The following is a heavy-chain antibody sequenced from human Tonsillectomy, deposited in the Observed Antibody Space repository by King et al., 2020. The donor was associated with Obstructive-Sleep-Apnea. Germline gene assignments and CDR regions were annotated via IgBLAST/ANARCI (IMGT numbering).Heavy chain of an antibody. Sequence: QLVQSGAEVKRPGASVTVSCKPSGYTFTSYNIIHWVRQAPGQRLEWMGWINLGNGNTKYSHKFQGRVTITRDTSANTAHMELSSLRSEDTALYYCAREGRPAAGIYYFDYWGQGTLVTVSS. D-gene: IGHD6-13*01. CDR2: INLGNGNT. CDR3: AREGRPAAGIYYFDY. J-gene: IGHJ4*02. CDR1: GYTFTSYN. V-gene: IGHV1-3*01.